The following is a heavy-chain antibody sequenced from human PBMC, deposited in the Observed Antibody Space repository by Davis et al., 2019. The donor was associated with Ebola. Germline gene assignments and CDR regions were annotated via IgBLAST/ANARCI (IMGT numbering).Heavy chain of an antibody. J-gene: IGHJ4*02. CDR1: GFTFGTYA. CDR2: ISASSGTI. CDR3: AVTSLR. Sequence: GGSLRLSCAASGFTFGTYAMNWVRQAPGEGLGWVSYISASSGTIWYADSVKGRFTMSRDNAENSLYLQMNSLRNEDTAIYYCAVTSLRWGQGTLVTVSS. V-gene: IGHV3-48*02. D-gene: IGHD4-17*01.